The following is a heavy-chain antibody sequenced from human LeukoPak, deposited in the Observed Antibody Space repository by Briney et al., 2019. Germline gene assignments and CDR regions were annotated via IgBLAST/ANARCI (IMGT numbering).Heavy chain of an antibody. CDR3: AKGLTVRDPYYFDY. CDR2: IHSDGYNI. V-gene: IGHV3-74*01. J-gene: IGHJ4*02. CDR1: GFSFSNYW. D-gene: IGHD3-22*01. Sequence: GGSLRLSCAASGFSFSNYWMHWVRQVPGKGLVWVSRIHSDGYNIDYADSVKGRFTISRDNAKNTLYLQMHSLRADDTAVYYCAKGLTVRDPYYFDYWGQGTLVTVSS.